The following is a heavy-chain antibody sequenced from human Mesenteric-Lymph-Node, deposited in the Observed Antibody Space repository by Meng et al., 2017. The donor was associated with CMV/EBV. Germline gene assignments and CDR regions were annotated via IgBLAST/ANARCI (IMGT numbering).Heavy chain of an antibody. CDR3: AREASLRY. CDR1: GFTFSSYS. CDR2: IRGGGSPI. J-gene: IGHJ4*02. V-gene: IGHV3-48*04. D-gene: IGHD3-16*01. Sequence: GESLKISCAASGFTFSSYSLNWVRQAPGKGLEWVSYIRGGGSPIYYADSVKGRFTISRDNAHNSLYLQMNSLRAEDTAVYYCAREASLRYWGQGTLVTVSS.